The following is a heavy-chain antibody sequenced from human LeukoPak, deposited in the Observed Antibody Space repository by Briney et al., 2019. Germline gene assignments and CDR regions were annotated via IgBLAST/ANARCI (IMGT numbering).Heavy chain of an antibody. Sequence: GGSLRLSCAASGFTFNSYTMNWVRQAPGKGLEWVSSISSSSYIYYSDSVKGRFTISRDNVKNSLYLQMNSLRAVDTAVYFCARDWYDNSDAFDIWGQGTMVTVSS. D-gene: IGHD3-9*01. J-gene: IGHJ3*02. CDR1: GFTFNSYT. V-gene: IGHV3-21*06. CDR3: ARDWYDNSDAFDI. CDR2: ISSSSYI.